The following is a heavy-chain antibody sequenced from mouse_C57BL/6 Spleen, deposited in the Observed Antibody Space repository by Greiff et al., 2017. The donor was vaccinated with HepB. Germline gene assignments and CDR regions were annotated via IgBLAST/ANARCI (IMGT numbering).Heavy chain of an antibody. J-gene: IGHJ3*01. Sequence: EVKLQESGPGLVKPSQSLSLTCSVTGYSITSGYYWNWIRQFPGNKLEWMGYISYDGSNNYNPSLKNRISITRDTSKNQFFLKLNSVTTEDTATYYCAREEDSSGWAYWGKGTLVTVSA. CDR1: GYSITSGYY. CDR3: AREEDSSGWAY. V-gene: IGHV3-6*01. D-gene: IGHD3-2*02. CDR2: ISYDGSN.